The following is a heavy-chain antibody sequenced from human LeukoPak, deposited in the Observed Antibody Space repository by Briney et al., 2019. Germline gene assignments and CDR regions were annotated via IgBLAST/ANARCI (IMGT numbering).Heavy chain of an antibody. D-gene: IGHD3-3*01. Sequence: ASVKVSCKASGYTFTSYGLSWVRQAPGQGLEWMGWISAYNGNTNYAQKFQDRVTMTTDTSASTAYMELRSLRSDDTAVYYCARDTERFLEWLLYLDASDIWGQGTMVTVSS. CDR2: ISAYNGNT. CDR1: GYTFTSYG. V-gene: IGHV1-18*01. CDR3: ARDTERFLEWLLYLDASDI. J-gene: IGHJ3*02.